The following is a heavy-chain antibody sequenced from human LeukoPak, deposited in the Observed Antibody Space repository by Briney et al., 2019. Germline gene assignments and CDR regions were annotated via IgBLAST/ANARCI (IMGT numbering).Heavy chain of an antibody. CDR2: MNPNSGNT. Sequence: ASVKVSCKASGYTFTSYDINWVRQATGQGVEWRGWMNPNSGNTGYAQKFQGRVTMTSNTSISTAYMELSSLKSEDTAVYYCARSNDSWSGSYYMDVWRKGTTVTVSS. CDR3: ARSNDSWSGSYYMDV. CDR1: GYTFTSYD. V-gene: IGHV1-8*01. J-gene: IGHJ6*03. D-gene: IGHD3-3*01.